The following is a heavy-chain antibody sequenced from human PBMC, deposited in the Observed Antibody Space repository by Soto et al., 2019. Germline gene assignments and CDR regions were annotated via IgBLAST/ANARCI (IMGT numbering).Heavy chain of an antibody. D-gene: IGHD3-3*01. J-gene: IGHJ5*02. CDR2: ISAYDGKT. CDR3: AREHYEFWPSSWFDH. Sequence: ASVKVSCKTSGYTLNTSGINWVRQAPGQGIELMGWISAYDGKTTYAEKFKGRVTLTTDTSTSTAYMELRSLRSDDTALYYCAREHYEFWPSSWFDHWG. V-gene: IGHV1-18*01. CDR1: GYTLNTSG.